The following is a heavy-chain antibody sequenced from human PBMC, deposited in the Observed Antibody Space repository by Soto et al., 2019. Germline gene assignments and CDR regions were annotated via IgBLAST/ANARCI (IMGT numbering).Heavy chain of an antibody. Sequence: EVQLVESGGGLVKPGGSLRLSCAASGFTFSSYSMNWVRQAPGKGLEWVSSISSSSSYIYYADSVKGRFTISRDNAKNTLYLQMNSLRAEDTAVYYCASGPLYVYFDYWGQGTLVTVSS. D-gene: IGHD2-8*01. V-gene: IGHV3-21*01. CDR2: ISSSSSYI. CDR3: ASGPLYVYFDY. CDR1: GFTFSSYS. J-gene: IGHJ4*02.